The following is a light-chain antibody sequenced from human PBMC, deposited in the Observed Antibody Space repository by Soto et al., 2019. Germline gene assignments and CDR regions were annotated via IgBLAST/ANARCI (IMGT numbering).Light chain of an antibody. CDR1: NIGSKS. Sequence: SYDLTQPPSVSVAPGQTARITFGGNNIGSKSVHWYQQKPGQAPFLVVYDDSDRPSGIPERFSCSNSGNPANPTIRRVEAGDEADYYCQVWVSSRAYIYVFGTGTTVTVL. CDR3: QVWVSSRAYIYV. J-gene: IGLJ1*01. V-gene: IGLV3-21*02. CDR2: DDS.